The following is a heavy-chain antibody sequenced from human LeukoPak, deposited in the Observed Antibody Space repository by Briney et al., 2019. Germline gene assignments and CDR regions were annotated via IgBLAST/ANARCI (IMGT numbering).Heavy chain of an antibody. CDR1: GYTFTSYG. J-gene: IGHJ4*02. Sequence: ASVKVSCKASGYTFTSYGITWVRQAPGQGLEWMGWISSFNGNTNYAQKLQGRVTMTTDTSTSTAYMELGSLRSDDTAVYYCARYDYDDSSGYYDYWGQGTLVTVSS. CDR3: ARYDYDDSSGYYDY. CDR2: ISSFNGNT. V-gene: IGHV1-18*01. D-gene: IGHD3-22*01.